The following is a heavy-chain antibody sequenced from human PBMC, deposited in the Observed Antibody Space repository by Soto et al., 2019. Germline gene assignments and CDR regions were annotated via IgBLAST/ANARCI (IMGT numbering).Heavy chain of an antibody. CDR3: SREVRTISGVVLLDY. Sequence: QVQFVQSGAEVKKHGASVKVSCRASGYTFNSYPLHWVRQAPGQRFEWMGWINAGNGNTRFSPKFQDRVIMTRDTSASTIHMELSSLRSEDTAVYYCSREVRTISGVVLLDYWGQGTLVTVSS. CDR2: INAGNGNT. V-gene: IGHV1-3*01. D-gene: IGHD3-3*01. CDR1: GYTFNSYP. J-gene: IGHJ4*02.